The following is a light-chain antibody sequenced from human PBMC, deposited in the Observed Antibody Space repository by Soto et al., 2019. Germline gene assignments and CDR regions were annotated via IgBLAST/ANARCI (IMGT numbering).Light chain of an antibody. J-gene: IGLJ1*01. V-gene: IGLV2-14*01. CDR1: SSDVGGYNY. CDR2: EVS. Sequence: QSALTQPASVSGSPGQSITISCTGTSSDVGGYNYVSWYQQHPGKAPKLMIYEVSNRPSGFSNRFSGSKSGNTASLTISGLQAEDEADYYCSSYTSRSTLVFGTGTKVTVL. CDR3: SSYTSRSTLV.